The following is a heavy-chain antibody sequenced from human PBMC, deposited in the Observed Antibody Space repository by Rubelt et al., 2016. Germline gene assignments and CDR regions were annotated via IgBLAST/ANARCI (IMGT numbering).Heavy chain of an antibody. CDR1: GGSISSSSYY. CDR3: AREPRTMMRLVYFDY. D-gene: IGHD3-22*01. V-gene: IGHV4-39*07. CDR2: IYYSGST. J-gene: IGHJ4*02. Sequence: QVQLQESGPGLVKPSETLSLTCTVSGGSISSSSYYWGWIRQPPGKGLEWIGSIYYSGSTYYNPSLKSRVTISVDTSKNQFSLKLSSVTAADTAVYYCAREPRTMMRLVYFDYWGQGTLVTVSS.